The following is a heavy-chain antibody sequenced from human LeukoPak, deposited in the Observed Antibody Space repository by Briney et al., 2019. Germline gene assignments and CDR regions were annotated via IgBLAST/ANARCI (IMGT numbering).Heavy chain of an antibody. D-gene: IGHD4-17*01. V-gene: IGHV4-59*11. Sequence: SETLSLTCTVSGDSMNSHYWSWIRQPPGKGLEWIGYISSIGSTNYNPSLKSRVTISVDTSKNQFSLKLSSVTAADTAVYYCAREPTTVTKGLDIWGKGTMVTVSS. J-gene: IGHJ3*02. CDR2: ISSIGST. CDR3: AREPTTVTKGLDI. CDR1: GDSMNSHY.